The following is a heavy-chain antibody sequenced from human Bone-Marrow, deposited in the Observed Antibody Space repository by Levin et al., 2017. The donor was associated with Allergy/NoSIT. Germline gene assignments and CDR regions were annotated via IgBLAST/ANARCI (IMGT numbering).Heavy chain of an antibody. J-gene: IGHJ5*02. CDR2: ISNDGSNE. Sequence: LSLTCAASGFLFSNSAMHWVRQAPGKGLEWVALISNDGSNEYYADSVKGRFTISRDISKNTLYLQLNSLRTEDTAMYYCATLFGSVTPTAWGQGTLVTVSS. CDR3: ATLFGSVTPTA. V-gene: IGHV3-30*03. D-gene: IGHD2-21*02. CDR1: GFLFSNSA.